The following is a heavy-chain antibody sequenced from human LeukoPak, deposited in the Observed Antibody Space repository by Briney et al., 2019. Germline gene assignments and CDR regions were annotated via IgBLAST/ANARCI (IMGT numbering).Heavy chain of an antibody. V-gene: IGHV3-23*01. CDR3: VKGPRPDITVAHTVEN. CDR2: ISSRGDST. CDR1: GFTFGRYE. J-gene: IGHJ4*02. D-gene: IGHD6-19*01. Sequence: GGSLRLSCAASGFTFGRYEMNWVRQVPGRGLEWVSTISSRGDSTYVADSVKGRFTISRDNSKNSLYLQMNTVRAEDTAVYYCVKGPRPDITVAHTVENWGQGTLVTVSS.